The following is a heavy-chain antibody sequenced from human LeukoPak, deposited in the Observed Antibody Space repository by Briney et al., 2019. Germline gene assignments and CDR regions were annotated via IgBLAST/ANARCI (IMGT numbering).Heavy chain of an antibody. J-gene: IGHJ4*02. CDR3: ARVDSQAFGGVIVMDY. D-gene: IGHD3-16*02. CDR1: GFTFSSYA. CDR2: ISYDGSNK. Sequence: PGGSLRLSCAASGFTFSSYAMHWVRQAPGKGLEWVAVISYDGSNKYYADSVKGRFTISRDNSKNTLYLQMNSLRAEDTAVYYCARVDSQAFGGVIVMDYWGQGTLVTVSS. V-gene: IGHV3-30-3*01.